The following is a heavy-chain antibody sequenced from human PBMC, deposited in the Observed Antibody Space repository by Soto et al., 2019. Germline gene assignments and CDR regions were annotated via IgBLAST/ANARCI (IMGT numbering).Heavy chain of an antibody. CDR1: GGSISSSSYY. CDR2: IYYSGST. CDR3: VSVLQPRKYNWNDVGVRGMN. Sequence: QLQLQESGPGLVKPSETLSLTCTVSGGSISSSSYYWGWIRQPPGKGLEWIGSIYYSGSTYYNPSLKSRVTISVDTSKNQFSLKLSSVTAADTAVYYCVSVLQPRKYNWNDVGVRGMNWGQGTLVTVSS. V-gene: IGHV4-39*01. D-gene: IGHD1-1*01. J-gene: IGHJ4*02.